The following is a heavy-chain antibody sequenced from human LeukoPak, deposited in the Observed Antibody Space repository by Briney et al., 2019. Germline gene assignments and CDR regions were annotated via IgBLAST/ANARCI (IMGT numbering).Heavy chain of an antibody. CDR2: ISPSGGIT. V-gene: IGHV3-23*01. Sequence: GGSLRLSCAASGFTFSSYEMNWVRQAPGKGLEWVSGISPSGGITYYIDSVKGRFTISRDNSKNTVSLQMNSLRAEDTAVYYCAKDDDWGRYKHWGQGTLVTVSS. J-gene: IGHJ1*01. CDR1: GFTFSSYE. CDR3: AKDDDWGRYKH. D-gene: IGHD3-16*01.